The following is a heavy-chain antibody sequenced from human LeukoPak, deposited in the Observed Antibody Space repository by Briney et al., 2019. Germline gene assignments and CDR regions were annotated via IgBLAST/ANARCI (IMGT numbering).Heavy chain of an antibody. CDR2: IYYSEKT. D-gene: IGHD6-19*01. Sequence: SATLSLTCTVSDDSISSSRYYWGWLRQTPGKGLEWIGSIYYSEKTYDNPSLKSRVTISVDTSNNQFSLKLSSVPAADTAVYYCARTITMYSSGWYGNWFDPWGQGTLVTVSS. V-gene: IGHV4-39*01. CDR1: DDSISSSRYY. CDR3: ARTITMYSSGWYGNWFDP. J-gene: IGHJ5*02.